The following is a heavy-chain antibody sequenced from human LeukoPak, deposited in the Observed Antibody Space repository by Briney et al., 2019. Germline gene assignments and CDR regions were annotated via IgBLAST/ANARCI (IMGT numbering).Heavy chain of an antibody. D-gene: IGHD3-22*01. Sequence: AETLSLTCPVSGGSVSSGSYHWSWIRGPPGKGLEWIGYIYDSGSTTYNHSLKSRVCISVDTSKNQFSLKLSSVTAADTAVYYCARDPSGYFFYWGQGTLVTVSS. V-gene: IGHV4-61*01. CDR2: IYDSGST. CDR3: ARDPSGYFFY. J-gene: IGHJ4*02. CDR1: GGSVSSGSYH.